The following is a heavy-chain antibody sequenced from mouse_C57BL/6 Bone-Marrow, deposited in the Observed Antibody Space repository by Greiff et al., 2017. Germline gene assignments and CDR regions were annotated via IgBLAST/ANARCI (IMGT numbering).Heavy chain of an antibody. CDR2: IYPRSGNT. J-gene: IGHJ2*01. V-gene: IGHV1-81*01. Sequence: QVHVKQSGAELARPGASVKLSCKASGYTFTSYGISWVKQRTGQGLEWIGEIYPRSGNTYYNEKFKGKATLTADKSSSTAYMELRSLTSEDSAVYFCAESSYYYGSSLDYWGQGTTLTVSS. CDR3: AESSYYYGSSLDY. CDR1: GYTFTSYG. D-gene: IGHD1-1*01.